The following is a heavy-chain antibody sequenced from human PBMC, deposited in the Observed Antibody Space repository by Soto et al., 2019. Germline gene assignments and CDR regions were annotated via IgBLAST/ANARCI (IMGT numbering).Heavy chain of an antibody. CDR2: IYYSGST. Sequence: PSETLSLTGTVSGGSISSSYWSWIRQPPGKGLEWIGYIYYSGSTNYNPSLKSRVTISVDTSKNQFSLKLNSVTAADTAVYYCARGWVGTGSHYFRFWGQGTLVTVSS. J-gene: IGHJ4*02. CDR1: GGSISSSY. D-gene: IGHD3-9*01. V-gene: IGHV4-59*12. CDR3: ARGWVGTGSHYFRF.